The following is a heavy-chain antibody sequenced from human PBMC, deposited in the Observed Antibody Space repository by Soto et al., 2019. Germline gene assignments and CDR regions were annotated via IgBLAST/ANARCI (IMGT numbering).Heavy chain of an antibody. J-gene: IGHJ5*02. CDR1: GGSINSGDYY. Sequence: ASETLSLTCTVSGGSINSGDYYWSWIRQSPGKGLEWIAYISHTGLTDFNPSLKSRLSISEDTSKNQIYLKLNSVTAADTAVYYCARAEGITGSTWFDPWGHGVLVTVSS. CDR3: ARAEGITGSTWFDP. D-gene: IGHD1-7*01. V-gene: IGHV4-30-4*01. CDR2: ISHTGLT.